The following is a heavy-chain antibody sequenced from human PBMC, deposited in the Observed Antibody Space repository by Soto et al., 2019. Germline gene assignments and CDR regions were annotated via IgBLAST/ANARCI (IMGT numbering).Heavy chain of an antibody. CDR1: GYTFTSYD. CDR3: AGGGGGSGSYDFDY. V-gene: IGHV1-8*01. D-gene: IGHD1-26*01. Sequence: QVQLVQSGAEVKKPGASVKVSCKASGYTFTSYDINWVRQATGQGLEWMGWMNPNSGNTGYAQKFQGRVTMTRNTSISTAYRELGSLRSEATAVYYCAGGGGGSGSYDFDYWGQGTLVTVSS. J-gene: IGHJ4*02. CDR2: MNPNSGNT.